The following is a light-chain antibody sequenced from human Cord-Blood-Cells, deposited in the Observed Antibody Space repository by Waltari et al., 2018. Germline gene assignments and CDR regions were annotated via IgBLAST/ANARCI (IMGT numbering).Light chain of an antibody. V-gene: IGLV2-23*01. CDR1: SSDVGSYNL. J-gene: IGLJ1*01. Sequence: QSALTQPASVSGSPGQSITISCTGTSSDVGSYNLVSWYQQHPGKAPKLMIYEGSKRPSGFSNRFSGSKSGNTASRTIAGRQAEDEADYYCCSYAGSSTYVFGTGTKVTVL. CDR3: CSYAGSSTYV. CDR2: EGS.